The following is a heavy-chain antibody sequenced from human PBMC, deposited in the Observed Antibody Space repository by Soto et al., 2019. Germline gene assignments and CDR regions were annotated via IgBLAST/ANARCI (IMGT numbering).Heavy chain of an antibody. D-gene: IGHD5-12*01. J-gene: IGHJ5*02. Sequence: ASVKVSCKASGYTFNSYGLSWVRQAPGQGLEWMGWISAYNGNTNYAQKLQGRVTMTTDTSTSTAYMELRSLRSDDTAVYYCARGDIVATVNWFDPWGQGTLVTVSS. CDR2: ISAYNGNT. CDR1: GYTFNSYG. V-gene: IGHV1-18*04. CDR3: ARGDIVATVNWFDP.